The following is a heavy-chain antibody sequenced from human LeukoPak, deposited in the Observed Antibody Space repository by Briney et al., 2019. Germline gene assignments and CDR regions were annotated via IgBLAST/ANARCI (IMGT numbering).Heavy chain of an antibody. D-gene: IGHD3-22*01. CDR3: ARDRADDDSSGNIYRDFAY. CDR2: ISGSGGTI. CDR1: GFTFSDYY. V-gene: IGHV3-11*04. J-gene: IGHJ4*02. Sequence: GGSLRLSCAASGFTFSDYYMNWLRQAPGKGLECVSYISGSGGTIYYADSVKGRFTISRDNAKNLLYLQMNNLRAEDRAVYYCARDRADDDSSGNIYRDFAYWGQGNLVTVSP.